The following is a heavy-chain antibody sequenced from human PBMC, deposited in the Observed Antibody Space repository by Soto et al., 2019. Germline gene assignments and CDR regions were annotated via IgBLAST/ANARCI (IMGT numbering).Heavy chain of an antibody. J-gene: IGHJ3*02. CDR1: GGTFSSYA. V-gene: IGHV1-69*13. CDR3: ARALFSLWSGTLFGI. CDR2: IIPIFGIA. D-gene: IGHD3-3*01. Sequence: VASVKVSCKASGGTFSSYAISWVRQAPGQGLEWMGGIIPIFGIANYAQKFQGRVTITADESTSTAYMELSSLRSEDTAVYYCARALFSLWSGTLFGIWGQGTMVTVSS.